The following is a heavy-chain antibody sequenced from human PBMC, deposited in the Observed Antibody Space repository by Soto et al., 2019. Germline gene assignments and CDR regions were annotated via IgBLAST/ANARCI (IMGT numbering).Heavy chain of an antibody. CDR3: ARVGDCSGGSCYFYYYYYMDV. CDR1: GYTFTIYG. D-gene: IGHD2-15*01. V-gene: IGHV1-18*01. Sequence: ASVKVSCKASGYTFTIYGVSWGRPAPGQRLEWMGWISAYNGNTNYAQKLQGRVTMTTDTSTSTAYMELRSLRSDDTAVYYCARVGDCSGGSCYFYYYYYMDVWGKGTTVTVSS. CDR2: ISAYNGNT. J-gene: IGHJ6*03.